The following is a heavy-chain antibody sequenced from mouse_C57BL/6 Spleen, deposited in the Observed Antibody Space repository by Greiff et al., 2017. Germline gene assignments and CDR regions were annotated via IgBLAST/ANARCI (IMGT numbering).Heavy chain of an antibody. CDR1: GFTFSDYG. CDR3: ARRDY. J-gene: IGHJ2*01. V-gene: IGHV5-17*01. CDR2: ISRGSSTI. Sequence: EVKLLESGGGLVKPGGSLKLSCAASGFTFSDYGMHWVRQAPEQGLEWVAYISRGSSTIYYADTVKGRFTISRDNATNTLCLQMTSLRYEDTAMYYGARRDYWGQGTTLTVSS.